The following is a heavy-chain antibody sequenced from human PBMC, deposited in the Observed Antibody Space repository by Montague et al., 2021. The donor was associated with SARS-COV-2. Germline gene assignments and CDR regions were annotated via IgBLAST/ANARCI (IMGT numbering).Heavy chain of an antibody. CDR3: ARDRQFYDVLTAYFPSNYYHNYYGMDV. J-gene: IGHJ6*02. CDR2: ISYDGTYK. D-gene: IGHD3-9*01. Sequence: SLRLSCAASGFTFSSYPMHWVRQAPGKGLEWVAVISYDGTYKYYADSVKGRFTISRDNSKNTLYLQLNSLRAEDMAVYFCARDRQFYDVLTAYFPSNYYHNYYGMDVWGQGTTVTVSS. CDR1: GFTFSSYP. V-gene: IGHV3-30-3*01.